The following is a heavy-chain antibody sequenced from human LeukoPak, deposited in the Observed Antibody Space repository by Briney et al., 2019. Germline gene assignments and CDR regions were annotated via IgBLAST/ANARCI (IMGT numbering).Heavy chain of an antibody. D-gene: IGHD5-12*01. V-gene: IGHV4-39*01. CDR2: IYYSGST. J-gene: IGHJ5*02. CDR3: ARHKSEMATIVFDP. CDR1: GGSISSSSYY. Sequence: PSETLSLTCTVSGGSISSSSYYWGWIRQPPGKGLEWIGSIYYSGSTNYNPSLKSRVTISVDTSKNQFSLKLSSVTAADTAVYYCARHKSEMATIVFDPWGQGTLVTVSS.